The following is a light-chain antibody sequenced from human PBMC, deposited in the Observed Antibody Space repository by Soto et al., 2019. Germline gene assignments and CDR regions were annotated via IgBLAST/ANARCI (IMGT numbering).Light chain of an antibody. J-gene: IGKJ5*01. CDR3: QQYNSFSIT. CDR2: KAS. CDR1: QNINNW. Sequence: DIQMTQAPSTLSGSVGDRVIITCGASQNINNWLAWYQQKPGKAPKLLIYKASNLESGVPSRFSGSGSGTEFTLAISSLQPDDFATYYCQQYNSFSITFGQGTRLEIK. V-gene: IGKV1-5*03.